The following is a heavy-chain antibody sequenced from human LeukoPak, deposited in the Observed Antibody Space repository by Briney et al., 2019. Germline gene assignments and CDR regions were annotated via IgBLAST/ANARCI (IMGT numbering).Heavy chain of an antibody. CDR2: IKHDGSEK. Sequence: GGSLRLSCAASGFAFNRFWMSWVRQAPGKGLEWVATIKHDGSEKYFMDSVKGRFIISRDNVKNSLYLQMNSLRAEDTAFYYCVKPYYFSSGSFNWGQGTLVTVSS. V-gene: IGHV3-7*01. CDR1: GFAFNRFW. D-gene: IGHD3-10*01. J-gene: IGHJ4*02. CDR3: VKPYYFSSGSFN.